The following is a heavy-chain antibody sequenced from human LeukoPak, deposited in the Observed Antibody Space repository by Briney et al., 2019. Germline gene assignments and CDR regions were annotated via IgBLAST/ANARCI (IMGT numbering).Heavy chain of an antibody. J-gene: IGHJ4*02. V-gene: IGHV4-34*08. Sequence: PGGSLRLSCAASGFTFSSYWMTWIRQPPGKGLEWIGEINHSGSTNYNPSLKSRVTISVDTSKNQFSLKLSSVTAADTAVYYCATYYYDSIGNYFDYWGQGTLVTVSS. CDR2: INHSGST. CDR1: GFTFSSYW. CDR3: ATYYYDSIGNYFDY. D-gene: IGHD3-22*01.